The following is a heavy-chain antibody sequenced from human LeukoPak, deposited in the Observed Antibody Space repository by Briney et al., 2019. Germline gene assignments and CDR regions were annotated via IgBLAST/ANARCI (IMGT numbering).Heavy chain of an antibody. Sequence: ASVKVSCKASGYTFTNYAIHWVRQAPGQRLEWMGRINAGNGNTKYSQKFQGRVTITRDTSASTAYMELSSLRSEDTAVYYCARDPARFDAFDIWGQGTLVTVSS. CDR3: ARDPARFDAFDI. CDR1: GYTFTNYA. D-gene: IGHD6-6*01. V-gene: IGHV1-3*01. CDR2: INAGNGNT. J-gene: IGHJ3*02.